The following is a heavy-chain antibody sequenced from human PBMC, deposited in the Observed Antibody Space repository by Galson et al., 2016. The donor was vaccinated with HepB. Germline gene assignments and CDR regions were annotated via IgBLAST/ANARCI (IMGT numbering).Heavy chain of an antibody. Sequence: SETLSLTCDVSGGSIDTANFWSWVRQPPKKGLEWIGDIYQTGSTNYNPSLKTRVTISLDKSNNQFSLKLNSVTAADTAVYYCARVGRLYGPGTYLGKKYNYFDPWGRGTLVTVSS. CDR2: IYQTGST. CDR1: GGSIDTANF. J-gene: IGHJ5*02. V-gene: IGHV4-4*02. CDR3: ARVGRLYGPGTYLGKKYNYFDP. D-gene: IGHD3-10*01.